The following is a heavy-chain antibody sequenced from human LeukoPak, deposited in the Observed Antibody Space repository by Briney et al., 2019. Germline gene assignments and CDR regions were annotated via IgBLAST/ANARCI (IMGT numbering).Heavy chain of an antibody. Sequence: GGSLRLSCAAFGFTFSSHWMHWVRQAPGKGLVWVSRINSDGSSTSYADSVKGRFTISRDNAKNSLYLQMNSLRAEDTDVYYCARDSTMVRGVSWGQGTLVTVSS. CDR2: INSDGSST. J-gene: IGHJ4*02. D-gene: IGHD3-10*01. CDR1: GFTFSSHW. CDR3: ARDSTMVRGVS. V-gene: IGHV3-74*01.